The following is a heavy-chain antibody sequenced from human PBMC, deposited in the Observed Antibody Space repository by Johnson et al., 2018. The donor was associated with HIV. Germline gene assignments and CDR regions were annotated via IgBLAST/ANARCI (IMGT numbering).Heavy chain of an antibody. Sequence: QVQLVESGGGLVQPGGSLRLSCAASGFTFSTFGMHWVRQAPGKGLEWVAFIRYDGSNKYYAASVKGRFTIARDNSKNTLYLQMNSLRAEDTAVYYCAKDGAGPDAFDIWGQGTMVTVSS. CDR3: AKDGAGPDAFDI. D-gene: IGHD3-16*01. V-gene: IGHV3-30*02. CDR2: IRYDGSNK. CDR1: GFTFSTFG. J-gene: IGHJ3*02.